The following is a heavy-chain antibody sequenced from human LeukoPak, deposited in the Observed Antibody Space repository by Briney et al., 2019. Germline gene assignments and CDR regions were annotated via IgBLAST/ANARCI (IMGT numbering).Heavy chain of an antibody. J-gene: IGHJ3*02. D-gene: IGHD2-15*01. CDR2: IYTSGST. CDR3: AREHCSPDAFDI. Sequence: SQTLSLTCTVSAGSISSGSYYWSWIRQPAGKGLEWIGRIYTSGSTNYNPSLKSRVTISVDTSKNQFSLKLSSVTAADTAVYYCAREHCSPDAFDIWGQVPMVTVSS. CDR1: AGSISSGSYY. V-gene: IGHV4-61*02.